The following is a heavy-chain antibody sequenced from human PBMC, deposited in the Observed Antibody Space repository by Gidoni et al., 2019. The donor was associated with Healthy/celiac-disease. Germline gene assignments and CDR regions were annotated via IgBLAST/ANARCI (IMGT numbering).Heavy chain of an antibody. CDR2: MNPNNGNT. CDR3: AITAGSNDAFDI. Sequence: VQLVQSGAEVTKPGASVKVSCKASGYTFTSYDINWVRQATGQGREWMGWMNPNNGNTGYAQKCQGRVTMTRNTSISTAYMERSSLRSEDTAVYYCAITAGSNDAFDIWGQGTMVTGSS. D-gene: IGHD6-19*01. V-gene: IGHV1-8*01. CDR1: GYTFTSYD. J-gene: IGHJ3*02.